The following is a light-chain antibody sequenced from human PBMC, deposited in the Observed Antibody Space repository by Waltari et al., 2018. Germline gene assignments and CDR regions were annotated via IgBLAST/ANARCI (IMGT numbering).Light chain of an antibody. CDR2: WGS. V-gene: IGKV2-28*01. CDR1: QSLLHSIGHHF. J-gene: IGKJ2*01. Sequence: DIVMIQSPLSLLVTPGEPASISCRSIQSLLHSIGHHFFDWYLQKPGQSPLLLIYWGSTRAYGVPDRFSGSGSGTDFTLKISRVQAEDVGVYDCMPGLQTPYTFGQGTKLEI. CDR3: MPGLQTPYT.